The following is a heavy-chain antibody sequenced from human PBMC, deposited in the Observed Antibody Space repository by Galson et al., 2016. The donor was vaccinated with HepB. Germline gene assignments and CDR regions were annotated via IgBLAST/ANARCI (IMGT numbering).Heavy chain of an antibody. Sequence: SETLSLTCTVSGGSISSPTWWSWVRQPPGKGLEWIAEIFDDGNTNIKPSLKTRVTISLEKSQSQLSLKSFSLKLTSVTAADTAVYYCMKMGSGNKWGQGTLVTVSS. CDR3: MKMGSGNK. CDR1: GGSISSPTW. V-gene: IGHV4-4*02. CDR2: IFDDGNT. D-gene: IGHD1/OR15-1a*01. J-gene: IGHJ4*02.